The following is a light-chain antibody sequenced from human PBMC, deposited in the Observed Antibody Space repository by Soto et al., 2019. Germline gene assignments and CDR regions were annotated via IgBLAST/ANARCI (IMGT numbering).Light chain of an antibody. CDR2: EVS. J-gene: IGLJ3*02. Sequence: QSALTQPASVSGSPRQSITISCTGTSSDVGGYNYVSWYQQHPGKAPKLMIYEVSNRPSGVSNRFSGSKSGNTASLTISGLQAEDEADYYCSSYTSSSTGVFGGGTKVTVL. V-gene: IGLV2-14*01. CDR3: SSYTSSSTGV. CDR1: SSDVGGYNY.